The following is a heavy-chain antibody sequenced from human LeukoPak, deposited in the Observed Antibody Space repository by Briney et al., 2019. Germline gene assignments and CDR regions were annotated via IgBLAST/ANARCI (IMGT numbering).Heavy chain of an antibody. CDR1: GFTFSSYG. Sequence: AGGSLRLSCAAPGFTFSSYGMPWVRQAPGKGLGWEAVISYDGSNKYYADSVKARFTISRDNSKNTLYLQMNSLRAEDTAVYYCAKDSINTYYYDSSAPRWGQGTLVTVSS. J-gene: IGHJ4*02. D-gene: IGHD3-22*01. CDR2: ISYDGSNK. V-gene: IGHV3-30*18. CDR3: AKDSINTYYYDSSAPR.